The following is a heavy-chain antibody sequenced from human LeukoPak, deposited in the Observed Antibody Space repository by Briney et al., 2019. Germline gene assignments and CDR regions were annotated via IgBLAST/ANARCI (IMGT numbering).Heavy chain of an antibody. D-gene: IGHD1-1*01. V-gene: IGHV3-21*01. CDR2: ISSSSSYI. CDR1: GFTFSSYS. J-gene: IGHJ4*02. Sequence: GGSLRLSCAASGFTFSSYSMNWVRQAPGKGPEWVSSISSSSSYIYYADSVKGRFTISRDNAKNSLYLQMNSLRAEDTAVYYCARLEEGGYYFDYWGQGTLVTVSS. CDR3: ARLEEGGYYFDY.